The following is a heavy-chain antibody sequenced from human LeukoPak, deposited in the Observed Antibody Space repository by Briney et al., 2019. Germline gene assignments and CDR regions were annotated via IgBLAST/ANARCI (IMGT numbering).Heavy chain of an antibody. V-gene: IGHV3-53*01. CDR3: ARGPSEPATAIYYSDY. CDR2: IYSGGST. CDR1: GFTVSSNY. Sequence: GGSLRLSCAASGFTVSSNYMSWVRQAPGKGLEWVSVIYSGGSTYYADSVKGRFTISRDNSKNTLYLQMNSLRAEDTAVYYCARGPSEPATAIYYSDYWGQGTLVTVSS. D-gene: IGHD2-21*02. J-gene: IGHJ4*02.